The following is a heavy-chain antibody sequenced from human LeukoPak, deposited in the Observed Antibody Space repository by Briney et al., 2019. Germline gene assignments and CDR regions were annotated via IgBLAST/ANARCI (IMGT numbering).Heavy chain of an antibody. CDR1: GGSFSGYY. Sequence: SETLSLTCAVYGGSFSGYYWSWIRQPPGKGLEWIGEINHSGSTNYNPSLKSRVTISVDTSKNQFSLKLSSVTAADTPVYSCERGYYMDVWGKGATV. CDR2: INHSGST. CDR3: ERGYYMDV. V-gene: IGHV4-34*01. J-gene: IGHJ6*03.